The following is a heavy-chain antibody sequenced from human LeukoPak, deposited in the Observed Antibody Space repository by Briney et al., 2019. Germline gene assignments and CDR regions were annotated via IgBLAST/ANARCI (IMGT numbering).Heavy chain of an antibody. J-gene: IGHJ4*02. CDR1: TASINSYY. V-gene: IGHV4-4*07. Sequence: SETLSLTCTVSTASINSYYWGWVRQPAGRGLEWLGRIYTTGMTQYDPSLQSRVTMSVDTSQKQFSLNLRSVTAADTAIYFCVRHGYTASHFFLDYWSQGVLVTVSS. CDR3: VRHGYTASHFFLDY. D-gene: IGHD5-18*01. CDR2: IYTTGMT.